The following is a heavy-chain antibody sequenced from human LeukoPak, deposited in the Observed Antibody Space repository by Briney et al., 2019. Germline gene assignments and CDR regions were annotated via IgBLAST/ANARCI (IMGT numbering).Heavy chain of an antibody. V-gene: IGHV3-30*18. CDR1: GFTFSSYG. CDR3: AKDLERHIAVVTASAVDY. Sequence: GGSLRLSCAASGFTFSSYGMHWVRQAPGKGLEWVAVISYDGSKKYYVDSVKGRFTISRDNSKNTLYLQMNSLRPEDTAVYYCAKDLERHIAVVTASAVDYWGQGIQVIVSS. CDR2: ISYDGSKK. D-gene: IGHD2-21*02. J-gene: IGHJ4*02.